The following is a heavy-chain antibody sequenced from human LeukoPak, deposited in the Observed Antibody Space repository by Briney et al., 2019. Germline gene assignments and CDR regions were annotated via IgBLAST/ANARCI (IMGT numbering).Heavy chain of an antibody. Sequence: SETLSLTCTVSGGSISSDNYYWGWIRQPPGKGLEFIGSIYYSGSTYYNPSLKSRVTISVDTSKNQSSLKLSSVTAADTAVYYCARDGRGLGFYYYYMDVWGKGTTVTVSS. V-gene: IGHV4-39*07. CDR3: ARDGRGLGFYYYYMDV. CDR2: IYYSGST. CDR1: GGSISSDNYY. J-gene: IGHJ6*03.